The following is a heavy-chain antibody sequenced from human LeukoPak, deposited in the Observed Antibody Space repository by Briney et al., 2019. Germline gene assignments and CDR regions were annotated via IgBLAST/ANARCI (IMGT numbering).Heavy chain of an antibody. Sequence: GGPLNPPFFPPGLSFTNKAWIGSAKAQGKGLNWSSSIRASGGSTHYVDSVKGRFTISRDKTKNTLYLQMNSLRAEDTAVYYCAKSSYYDASGYYREYYFDSWGQGTLVTVSS. J-gene: IGHJ4*02. CDR2: IRASGGST. D-gene: IGHD3-22*01. CDR1: GLSFTNKA. CDR3: AKSSYYDASGYYREYYFDS. V-gene: IGHV3-23*01.